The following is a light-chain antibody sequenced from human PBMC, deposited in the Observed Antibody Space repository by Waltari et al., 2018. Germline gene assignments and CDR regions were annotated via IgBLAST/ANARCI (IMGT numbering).Light chain of an antibody. J-gene: IGLJ2*01. CDR1: KLGDKY. CDR2: QDS. V-gene: IGLV3-1*01. CDR3: QAWDSSTLV. Sequence: SYELTQPPSVSVSPGQTASITCSGDKLGDKYACWYQQKPGQSPVLVIYQDSKRPSGIPERLSGSNSGNTATLTISGTQAMDEADYYCQAWDSSTLVFGGGTKLTVL.